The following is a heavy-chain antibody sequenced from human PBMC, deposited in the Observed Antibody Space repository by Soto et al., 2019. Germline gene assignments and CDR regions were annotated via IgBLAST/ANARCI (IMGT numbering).Heavy chain of an antibody. CDR1: GAALSGGGYF. Sequence: SETLSLTCTVSGAALSGGGYFYTWLRQPPGKGLEWLGYIYYSGGTNYNPSLKSRVTISLDKSKSQFSLRLSSVTAAETAVYYCTREQSDDNYFDPWGQGILVTVSS. V-gene: IGHV4-61*08. D-gene: IGHD6-19*01. CDR2: IYYSGGT. J-gene: IGHJ5*02. CDR3: TREQSDDNYFDP.